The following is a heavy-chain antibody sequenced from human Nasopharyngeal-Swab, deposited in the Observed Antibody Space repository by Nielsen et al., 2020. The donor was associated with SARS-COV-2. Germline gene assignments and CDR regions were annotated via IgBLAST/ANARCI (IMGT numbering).Heavy chain of an antibody. CDR2: ISPSGLTT. J-gene: IGHJ6*03. CDR3: ATLDYGDYAHYYYMDV. V-gene: IGHV3-23*01. Sequence: VRQAPGKGLEWVSGISPSGLTTYDADSVKGRFTISRDNANNTLYLQMNSLRAEDTAVYYCATLDYGDYAHYYYMDVWGKGTSVT. D-gene: IGHD4-17*01.